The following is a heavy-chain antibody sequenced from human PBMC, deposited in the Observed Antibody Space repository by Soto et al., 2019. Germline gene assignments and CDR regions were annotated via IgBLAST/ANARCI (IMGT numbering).Heavy chain of an antibody. D-gene: IGHD5-18*01. J-gene: IGHJ3*02. V-gene: IGHV1-18*01. CDR1: GYTFTSYG. Sequence: QVQLVQSGAEVKKPGASVKVSCKASGYTFTSYGISWVRQAPGQGLEWMGWISAYNGNTNYAQKLQGRVTMTTDTXXSXAXXELRSLRSDDTAVYYCAREGESGDTAMVKENAFDIWGQGTMVTVSS. CDR2: ISAYNGNT. CDR3: AREGESGDTAMVKENAFDI.